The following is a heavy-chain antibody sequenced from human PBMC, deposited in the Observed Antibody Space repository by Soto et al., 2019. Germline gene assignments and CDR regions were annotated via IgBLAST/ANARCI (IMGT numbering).Heavy chain of an antibody. CDR3: ARANTDYDILTGYQFYYYYGMDV. V-gene: IGHV4-59*01. D-gene: IGHD3-9*01. Sequence: PSETLSLTCTVSGGSISSYYWSWIRQPPGKELEWIGYIYYSGSTNYNPSLKSRVTISVDTSKNQFSLKLSSVTAADTAVYYCARANTDYDILTGYQFYYYYGMDVWGQGTTVTVSS. CDR1: GGSISSYY. J-gene: IGHJ6*02. CDR2: IYYSGST.